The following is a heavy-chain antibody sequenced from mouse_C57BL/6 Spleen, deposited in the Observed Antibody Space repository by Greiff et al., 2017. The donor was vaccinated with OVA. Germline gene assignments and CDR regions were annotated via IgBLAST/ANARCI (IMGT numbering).Heavy chain of an antibody. V-gene: IGHV1-47*01. CDR2: FHPYNDAT. CDR3: ARGSSYEDAMDY. J-gene: IGHJ4*01. CDR1: GYTFTTYP. D-gene: IGHD1-1*01. Sequence: QVHVKQSGAELVKPGASVKMSCKASGYTFTTYPIEWMKQTHGKSLEWIGNFHPYNDATKYNEKFKGKATLTVEKTSSTVYLELSRLASDDSAVYYCARGSSYEDAMDYWGQGTSVTVSS.